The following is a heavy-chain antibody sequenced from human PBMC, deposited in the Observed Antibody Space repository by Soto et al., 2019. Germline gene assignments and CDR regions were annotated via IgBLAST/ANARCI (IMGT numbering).Heavy chain of an antibody. CDR3: ARHMYYSGSDGPTWYFDY. Sequence: PSETLSLTCTVSGDSISSSTYYWGWIRQPPGKGLEWIGSIYYRGYTYYNPSLRSRGTVSADTSKSQFCLKLSSVTATGTAVYYCARHMYYSGSDGPTWYFDYWGQGTLVTVSS. J-gene: IGHJ4*02. V-gene: IGHV4-39*01. D-gene: IGHD3-22*01. CDR2: IYYRGYT. CDR1: GDSISSSTYY.